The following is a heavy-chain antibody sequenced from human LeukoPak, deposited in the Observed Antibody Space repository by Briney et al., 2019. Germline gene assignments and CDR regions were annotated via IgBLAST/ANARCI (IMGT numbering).Heavy chain of an antibody. CDR2: IYYIGNT. Sequence: SETLSLTCTVSGGPISTYYWSWIRQPPGKGLEWIGYIYYIGNTNYNPSLKSRVTISVDTSKNQFSLKLSSATAADTAVYYCARLYYDILTGYFYLDSWGQGTLVTVSS. CDR1: GGPISTYY. V-gene: IGHV4-59*08. D-gene: IGHD3-9*01. CDR3: ARLYYDILTGYFYLDS. J-gene: IGHJ5*01.